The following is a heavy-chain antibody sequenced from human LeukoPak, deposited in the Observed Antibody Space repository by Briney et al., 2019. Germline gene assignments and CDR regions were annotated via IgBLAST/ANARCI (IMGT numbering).Heavy chain of an antibody. CDR1: GFTFSSYA. J-gene: IGHJ4*02. CDR3: AKATPYDILTGYSFVFDY. D-gene: IGHD3-9*01. CDR2: ISGSGGST. V-gene: IGHV3-23*01. Sequence: GGSLRLSCAASGFTFSSYAMCWVRQAPGKGLEWVSAISGSGGSTYYADSVKGRFTISRDNSKNTLYLQMNSLRAEDTAVYYCAKATPYDILTGYSFVFDYWGQGTLVTVSS.